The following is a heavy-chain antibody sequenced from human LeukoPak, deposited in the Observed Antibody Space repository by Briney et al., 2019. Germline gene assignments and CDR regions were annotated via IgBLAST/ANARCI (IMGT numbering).Heavy chain of an antibody. CDR2: INAGNGNT. D-gene: IGHD6-13*01. CDR3: ARIDYSSRVNDY. V-gene: IGHV1-3*01. J-gene: IGHJ4*02. CDR1: GYTFTSYA. Sequence: ASVKVSCKASGYTFTSYAMHWVRQAPGQRLEWMGWINAGNGNTKYSQKFQGRVTITRDTSASTAYMELSSLRSEDTAVYYCARIDYSSRVNDYWGQGTLVTVSS.